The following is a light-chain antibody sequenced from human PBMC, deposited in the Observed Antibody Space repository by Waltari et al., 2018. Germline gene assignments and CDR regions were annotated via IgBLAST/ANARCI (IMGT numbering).Light chain of an antibody. V-gene: IGLV1-47*01. CDR3: AAWDDSRSVV. CDR1: SSNIGNNH. Sequence: QSLLTQSPSASGTPGQRVSISCSGSSSNIGNNHVYWYQHFPGTAPRLLIYGSARRPSGVPERCSASQSGTSASLAISGLRSEDEADYYCAAWDDSRSVVFGGGTRLTVL. J-gene: IGLJ2*01. CDR2: GSA.